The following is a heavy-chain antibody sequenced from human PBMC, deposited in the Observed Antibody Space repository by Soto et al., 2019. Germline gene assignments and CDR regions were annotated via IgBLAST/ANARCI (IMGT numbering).Heavy chain of an antibody. V-gene: IGHV3-64*01. D-gene: IGHD2-21*01. Sequence: EVQLVESGGGLVQPGGSLRLSCAASGLTFSSYAMHWVRQAPGKGLEYVSAITSNGGNTDYASSVKGRFTISRDNSKNTLYLQMGSLRAEDMAVYYCARRIPFGYSMDVWGQGTTVTVSS. J-gene: IGHJ6*02. CDR1: GLTFSSYA. CDR2: ITSNGGNT. CDR3: ARRIPFGYSMDV.